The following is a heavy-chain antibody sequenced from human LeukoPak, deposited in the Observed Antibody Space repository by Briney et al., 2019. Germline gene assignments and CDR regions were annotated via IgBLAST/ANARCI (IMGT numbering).Heavy chain of an antibody. CDR3: AGAYCSSTSCYKYFQH. D-gene: IGHD2-2*02. Sequence: PGGSLRLSCAASGFTFSGYAMSWVRQAPGKGLEWVSAISGSGGSTYYADSVKGRFTISRDNSKNTLYLQMNSLRAEDTAVYYCAGAYCSSTSCYKYFQHWGQGTLVTVSS. J-gene: IGHJ1*01. CDR2: ISGSGGST. V-gene: IGHV3-23*01. CDR1: GFTFSGYA.